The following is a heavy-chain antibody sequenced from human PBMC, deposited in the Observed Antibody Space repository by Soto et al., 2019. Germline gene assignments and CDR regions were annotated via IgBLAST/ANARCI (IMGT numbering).Heavy chain of an antibody. CDR1: GYTFTGYA. V-gene: IGHV1-3*01. D-gene: IGHD3-22*01. J-gene: IGHJ1*01. Sequence: SVKGACKDSGYTFTGYALHSVRQAPGQTLDWMGWINAGNGTTKYSQKFQGRVTISRDNSKNTLYLQMNSLRAEDTAVYYCARDWSPYYYDSSGYWGSLQHWGQGTLVTVSS. CDR2: INAGNGTT. CDR3: ARDWSPYYYDSSGYWGSLQH.